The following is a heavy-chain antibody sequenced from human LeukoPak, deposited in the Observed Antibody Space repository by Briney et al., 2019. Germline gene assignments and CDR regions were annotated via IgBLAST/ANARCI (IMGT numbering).Heavy chain of an antibody. CDR3: ARALYFGVLYSYFYFMDV. J-gene: IGHJ6*03. D-gene: IGHD3-10*01. V-gene: IGHV4-34*01. Sequence: SETLSLTCGVDGGSFSGYYWTWIRQSPGKGLEWIGEVNQSGGTNYNPSLENRVTISVDTSKNQFSLKLSSVTAADRAVYYCARALYFGVLYSYFYFMDVWGRGTTVTVSS. CDR1: GGSFSGYY. CDR2: VNQSGGT.